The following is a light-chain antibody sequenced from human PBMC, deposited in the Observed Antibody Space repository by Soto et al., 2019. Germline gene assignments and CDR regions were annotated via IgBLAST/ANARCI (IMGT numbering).Light chain of an antibody. Sequence: EIVLTQSLATLSLSPGERATLSCRASQSVSTYLAGYQQRPGQAPRRLIYDASYRATDIPPRFSGSGSGTDFTLTISSLEPEDFAVYYCQQRRSWPPTITFGQGTKVDI. J-gene: IGKJ1*01. V-gene: IGKV3-11*01. CDR3: QQRRSWPPTIT. CDR2: DAS. CDR1: QSVSTY.